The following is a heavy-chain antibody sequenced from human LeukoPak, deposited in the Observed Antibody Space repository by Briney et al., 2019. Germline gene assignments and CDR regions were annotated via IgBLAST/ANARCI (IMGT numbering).Heavy chain of an antibody. CDR3: ARVRMNIDAFDI. V-gene: IGHV1-2*02. Sequence: ASVKVSCKASGYTFTGYYIHWVRQAPGQGLEWMGWINPNSGGTNYAQKFQGRVTMTRDTSISTAYMELSRLRSDDTAVYYCARVRMNIDAFDIWGQGTMVTVSS. J-gene: IGHJ3*02. CDR2: INPNSGGT. CDR1: GYTFTGYY. D-gene: IGHD2/OR15-2a*01.